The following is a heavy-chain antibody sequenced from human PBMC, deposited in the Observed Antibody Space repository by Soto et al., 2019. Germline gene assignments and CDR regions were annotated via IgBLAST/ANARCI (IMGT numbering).Heavy chain of an antibody. CDR3: AIDDYDILTGIDY. J-gene: IGHJ4*02. CDR1: GFTFSSYG. Sequence: QVQLVESGGGVVQPGRSLRLSCAASGFTFSSYGMHWVRQAPGKGLEWVAVISYDGSNKYYADSVKGRFTISRDNSKNTLYLQMNSLRAEDTAVYYCAIDDYDILTGIDYWGQGTLVTVSS. CDR2: ISYDGSNK. V-gene: IGHV3-30*03. D-gene: IGHD3-9*01.